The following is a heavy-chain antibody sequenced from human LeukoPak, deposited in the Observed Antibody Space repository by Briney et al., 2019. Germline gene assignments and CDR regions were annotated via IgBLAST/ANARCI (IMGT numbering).Heavy chain of an antibody. CDR1: SGSISTSNYY. CDR2: IFYSGST. Sequence: RSSETLSLTCTVSSGSISTSNYYWGWVRQPPGKALEWIGNIFYSGSTYYSPSLKSRVTISLDTSRNQFSLKLSSVTAADTAVYYCARGFYGDSAWYYYYMDVWGKGTTVTVSS. CDR3: ARGFYGDSAWYYYYMDV. J-gene: IGHJ6*03. D-gene: IGHD4-17*01. V-gene: IGHV4-39*07.